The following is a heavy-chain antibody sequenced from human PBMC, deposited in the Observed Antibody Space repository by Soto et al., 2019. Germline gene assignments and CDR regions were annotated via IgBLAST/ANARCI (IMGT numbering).Heavy chain of an antibody. J-gene: IGHJ6*02. CDR1: GFTFSSYS. CDR3: ARDGAYSSGWYAYYYGMDV. Sequence: GGSLRLSCAASGFTFSSYSMNWVRQAPGKGLEWVSSISSSSSYIYYADSVKGRFTISRDNAKNSLYLQMNSLRAEDTAVYYCARDGAYSSGWYAYYYGMDVWGQGTTVTVSS. CDR2: ISSSSSYI. V-gene: IGHV3-21*01. D-gene: IGHD6-19*01.